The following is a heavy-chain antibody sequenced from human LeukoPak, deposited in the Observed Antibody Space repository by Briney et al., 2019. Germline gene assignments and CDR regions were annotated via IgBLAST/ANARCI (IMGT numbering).Heavy chain of an antibody. CDR3: AGCPRYYDFWSGYPTFDS. Sequence: PSETLSLTCNVSDGSISSERYYWGWIRQPPGKGPEWIGSVSSSGSTYYNPSLKSRVTISVDMSKNQFSLKLYSVTAADTAVFYCAGCPRYYDFWSGYPTFDSWGQGALITVSS. D-gene: IGHD3-3*01. V-gene: IGHV4-39*01. CDR2: VSSSGST. CDR1: DGSISSERYY. J-gene: IGHJ4*02.